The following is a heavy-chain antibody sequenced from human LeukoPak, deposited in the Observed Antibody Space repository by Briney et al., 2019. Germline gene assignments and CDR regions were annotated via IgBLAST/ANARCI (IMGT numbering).Heavy chain of an antibody. J-gene: IGHJ6*03. D-gene: IGHD1-26*01. CDR1: GYTFTGYY. CDR2: INPNSGGT. CDR3: ARDPVASGSSSHNYYYYMDV. V-gene: IGHV1-2*02. Sequence: GASVKVSCKASGYTFTGYYMHWVRQAPGQGLEWMGWINPNSGGTNYAQKFQGRVTITRDTSISTAYMELSRLRSDDTAVYYCARDPVASGSSSHNYYYYMDVWGKGTTVTVSS.